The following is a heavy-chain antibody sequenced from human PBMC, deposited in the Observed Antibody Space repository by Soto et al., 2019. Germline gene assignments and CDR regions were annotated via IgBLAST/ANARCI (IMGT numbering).Heavy chain of an antibody. CDR2: ISGRDGST. D-gene: IGHD6-13*01. V-gene: IGHV3-23*01. J-gene: IGHJ4*02. CDR3: ARDRERDAWYEDY. CDR1: GFRFSSYV. Sequence: EVQLLESGGGLVHPGGSLRLSCVASGFRFSSYVMSWVRQAPGEGLEWVSVISGRDGSTYYADFVKGRFTISRDDSRNTLYLQMHSLRAEDTAVYYCARDRERDAWYEDYWGQGTLVTVSS.